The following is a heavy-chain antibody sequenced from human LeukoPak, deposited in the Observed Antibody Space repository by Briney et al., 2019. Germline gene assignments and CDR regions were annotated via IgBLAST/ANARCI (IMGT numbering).Heavy chain of an antibody. V-gene: IGHV3-30-3*01. CDR2: ISYDGSNK. Sequence: GGSLRLSCAASGFTFSSYAMHLVRHAPGKGLEWVAVISYDGSNKYYADSVKGRFTISRDNSKNTLYLQMNSLRAEDTAVYYCARAVVPAATTHFDYWGQGTLVTVSS. D-gene: IGHD2-2*01. CDR3: ARAVVPAATTHFDY. J-gene: IGHJ4*02. CDR1: GFTFSSYA.